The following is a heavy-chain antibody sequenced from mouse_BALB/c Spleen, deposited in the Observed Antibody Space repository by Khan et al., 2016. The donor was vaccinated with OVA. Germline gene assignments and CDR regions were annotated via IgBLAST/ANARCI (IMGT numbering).Heavy chain of an antibody. D-gene: IGHD2-1*01. CDR3: ARGGYGTLAY. J-gene: IGHJ3*01. V-gene: IGHV1-54*01. Sequence: QVQLQQSGAELVRPGTSVKVSCKASGYAFTDYLIEWVKQRPGQGLEWIGVINPGSGNTNYNETFQGKTTLTADKSSSTAYMQLSSLTSDDSAVYFCARGGYGTLAYWGQGTPVTVS. CDR1: GYAFTDYL. CDR2: INPGSGNT.